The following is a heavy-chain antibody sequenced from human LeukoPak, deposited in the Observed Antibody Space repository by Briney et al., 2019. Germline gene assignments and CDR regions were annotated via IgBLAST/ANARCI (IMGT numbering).Heavy chain of an antibody. Sequence: GGSLRLSCAATGFTFSSYGMSWVRQAPGKGWKWSSRISGSGGSTYYADSVKGRFTISRDNSKNTLYLQMNSLRAEDTAVYYCAASSGMAGSSFDYWGQGTLVTVSS. V-gene: IGHV3-23*01. CDR1: GFTFSSYG. D-gene: IGHD5-24*01. J-gene: IGHJ4*02. CDR3: AASSGMAGSSFDY. CDR2: ISGSGGST.